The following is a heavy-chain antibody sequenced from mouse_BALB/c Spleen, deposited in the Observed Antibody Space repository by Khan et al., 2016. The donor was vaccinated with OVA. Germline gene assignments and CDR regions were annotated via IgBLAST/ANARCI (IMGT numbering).Heavy chain of an antibody. V-gene: IGHV3-2*02. CDR1: GYSITSDYA. CDR2: IRYSGST. CDR3: ASWRLLLRYPDYFDY. J-gene: IGHJ2*01. Sequence: EVKLQESGPGLLKPSQSLSLTCTVTGYSITSDYAWNWIRNFPGNKLEWMAYIRYSGSTTYSPSLRSRISITRDTSKNQFFLQFNSVTTEDTATDSCASWRLLLRYPDYFDYWGQGTTLTVSS. D-gene: IGHD1-1*01.